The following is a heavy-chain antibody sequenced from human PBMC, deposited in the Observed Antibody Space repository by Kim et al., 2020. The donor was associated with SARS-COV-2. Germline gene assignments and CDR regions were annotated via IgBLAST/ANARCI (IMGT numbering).Heavy chain of an antibody. CDR1: GGSISSSSYY. D-gene: IGHD3-3*01. CDR2: IYYSGST. J-gene: IGHJ4*02. Sequence: SETLSLTCTVSGGSISSSSYYWGWIRQPPGKGLEWIGSIYYSGSTYYNPSLKSRVTISVDTSKNQFSLKLSSVTAADTAVYYCARDGLRFLEWDYWGQGTLVTVSS. CDR3: ARDGLRFLEWDY. V-gene: IGHV4-39*07.